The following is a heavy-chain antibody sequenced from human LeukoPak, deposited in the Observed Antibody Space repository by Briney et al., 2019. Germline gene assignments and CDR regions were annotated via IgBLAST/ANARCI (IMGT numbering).Heavy chain of an antibody. V-gene: IGHV1-2*02. D-gene: IGHD1-26*01. Sequence: ASVNVSCKASGYTFTGYYFYWVRQAPGQGLEWMGWINPDSGDTNYAQKFQGRVTMTRDTSISTAYMELSSLTSDDTAVYYCTRERINSGSYSGALDYWGQGTLVTVSS. CDR1: GYTFTGYY. J-gene: IGHJ4*02. CDR2: INPDSGDT. CDR3: TRERINSGSYSGALDY.